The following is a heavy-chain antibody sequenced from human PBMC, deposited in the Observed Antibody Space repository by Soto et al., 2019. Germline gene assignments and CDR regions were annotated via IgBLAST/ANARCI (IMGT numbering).Heavy chain of an antibody. J-gene: IGHJ4*02. D-gene: IGHD3-10*01. CDR2: IYYSGST. CDR1: GGSISSYY. Sequence: QVQLQDSGPGLVKPSETLSLTCTVAGGSISSYYWSWIRQPPGTGLEWIGNIYYSGSTNYNPSLKSRVTISVDTSKTQVSLKVSSVTAADTAVYYCASQTANYYGSGTYYLPFDYWGQGTLVTVSS. V-gene: IGHV4-59*01. CDR3: ASQTANYYGSGTYYLPFDY.